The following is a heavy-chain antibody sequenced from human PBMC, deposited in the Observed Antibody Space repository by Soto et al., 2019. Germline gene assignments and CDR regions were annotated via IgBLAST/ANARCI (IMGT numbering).Heavy chain of an antibody. V-gene: IGHV3-33*01. Sequence: GGSLRLSCAASGFTFSSYGMHWVRQAPGKGLEWVAVIWYDGSNKYYADSVKGRFTISRDNSKNTLYLQMNSLRAEDTAVYYCARDAPYCTNGVCYQYYYGMDVWGQGTTVTVSS. J-gene: IGHJ6*02. CDR1: GFTFSSYG. D-gene: IGHD2-8*01. CDR3: ARDAPYCTNGVCYQYYYGMDV. CDR2: IWYDGSNK.